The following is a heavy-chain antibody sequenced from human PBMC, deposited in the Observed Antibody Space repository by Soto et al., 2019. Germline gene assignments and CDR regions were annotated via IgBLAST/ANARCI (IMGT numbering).Heavy chain of an antibody. CDR2: MYPGDSDT. CDR1: GYDFNTNW. J-gene: IGHJ4*01. Sequence: PGESLKISCRGSGYDFNTNWFGWVRQLPGKGLEWVGIMYPGDSDTRYNPSLQGHVTLSADVTVSTAFLQWRSLKTSDTGMYFCARLPRDCNKSSCYYDDYWGHGTQVTVSS. CDR3: ARLPRDCNKSSCYYDDY. D-gene: IGHD2-2*01. V-gene: IGHV5-51*01.